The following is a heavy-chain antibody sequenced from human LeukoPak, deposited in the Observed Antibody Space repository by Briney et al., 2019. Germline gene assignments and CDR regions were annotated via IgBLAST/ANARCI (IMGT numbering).Heavy chain of an antibody. CDR3: ARAPGRSAAVFDY. CDR1: GGSFSGYY. V-gene: IGHV4-34*01. CDR2: INHSGST. J-gene: IGHJ4*02. D-gene: IGHD2-2*01. Sequence: SETLSLTCAVYGGSFSGYYWSWIRQPPGKGLEWIGEINHSGSTNYNPSLKSRVTISVDTSKNQFSLKLSSVTAADTAVYYCARAPGRSAAVFDYWGQGTLVTVSS.